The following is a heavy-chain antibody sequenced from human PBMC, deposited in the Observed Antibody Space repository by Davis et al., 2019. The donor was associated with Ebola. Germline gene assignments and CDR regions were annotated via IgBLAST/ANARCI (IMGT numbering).Heavy chain of an antibody. J-gene: IGHJ6*02. V-gene: IGHV3-49*04. CDR1: GFTFGDYA. D-gene: IGHD6-13*01. CDR3: TRDLKQPPPSYYYGMDV. Sequence: GESLKISCTASGFTFGDYAMSWVRQAPGKGLEWVGFIRSKGYGGKTQYAASVKGRFTISRDDSKSIAYLQMSSLKTEDTAVYYCTRDLKQPPPSYYYGMDVWGQGTTVTVSS. CDR2: IRSKGYGGKT.